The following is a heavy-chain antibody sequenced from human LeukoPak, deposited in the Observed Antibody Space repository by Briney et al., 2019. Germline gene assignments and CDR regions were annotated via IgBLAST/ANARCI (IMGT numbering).Heavy chain of an antibody. Sequence: GGALKISFKGSGCRFTSYWNGWVRRMPGKGLERRGIIYPGESDTRDSPSFQGQVTISADKSIRTPYLQWSSLKASDTAMYYCARVYSSSRDPYYYMDAWGKGTTVTVSS. J-gene: IGHJ6*03. D-gene: IGHD6-13*01. CDR1: GCRFTSYW. CDR3: ARVYSSSRDPYYYMDA. CDR2: IYPGESDT. V-gene: IGHV5-51*01.